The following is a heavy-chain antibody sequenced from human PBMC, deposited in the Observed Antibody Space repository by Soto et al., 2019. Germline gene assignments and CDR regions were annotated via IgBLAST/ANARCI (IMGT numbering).Heavy chain of an antibody. V-gene: IGHV3-21*01. CDR3: ARSTANWGVGYYFDY. CDR1: GFTFSSYS. CDR2: ISSSSSYI. J-gene: IGHJ4*02. D-gene: IGHD7-27*01. Sequence: GGSLRLSCAASGFTFSSYSMNWVRQAPGKGLEWVSSISSSSSYIYYADSVKGRFTISRDNAKNSLYLQMNSLRAEDTAVYYCARSTANWGVGYYFDYWGQGTMVTVYS.